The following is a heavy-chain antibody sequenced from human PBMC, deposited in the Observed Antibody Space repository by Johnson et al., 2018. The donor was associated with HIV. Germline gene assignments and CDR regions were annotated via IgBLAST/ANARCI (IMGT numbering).Heavy chain of an antibody. D-gene: IGHD6-19*01. Sequence: QVQLVESGGGVVQPGGSLRLSCAASGFTFSSYAMHWVRQAPDKGLEWVAVISYDGSNKYYADSVQGRFTISRDNSMHTMYLQMNSLRAEDTAVYYCTTDINGVYSSGWYGTASAFDIWGQGTMVTVSS. CDR1: GFTFSSYA. CDR3: TTDINGVYSSGWYGTASAFDI. CDR2: ISYDGSNK. J-gene: IGHJ3*02. V-gene: IGHV3-30*04.